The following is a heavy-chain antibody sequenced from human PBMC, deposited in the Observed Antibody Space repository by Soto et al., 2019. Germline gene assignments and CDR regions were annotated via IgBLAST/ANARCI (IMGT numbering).Heavy chain of an antibody. CDR3: ARGYYDFWSAVVQQ. Sequence: EVQLVESGGGLVQPGGSLRLSCAASGFTFSSYCMNWVRQAPGKGLEWISYISSTSSTIHYADSVKGRFTISRDNAKKSLYLQMNSLRAEDTAVYYCARGYYDFWSAVVQQWGQGTLVTVFS. V-gene: IGHV3-48*01. D-gene: IGHD3-3*01. CDR2: ISSTSSTI. J-gene: IGHJ1*01. CDR1: GFTFSSYC.